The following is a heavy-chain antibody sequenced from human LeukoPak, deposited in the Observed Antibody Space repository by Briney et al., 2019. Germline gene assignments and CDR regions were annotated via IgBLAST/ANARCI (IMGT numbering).Heavy chain of an antibody. V-gene: IGHV5-51*01. D-gene: IGHD1-1*01. CDR3: ARHETGPYFDY. CDR1: GYSFTSYW. Sequence: RGESLKISCKGSGYSFTSYWIGWVRQMPGEGLECMGIIYPGDSDTRYSPSFQGQVTISADRSISTAYLQWSSLKASDTAMYYCARHETGPYFDYWGQGTLVTVSS. CDR2: IYPGDSDT. J-gene: IGHJ4*02.